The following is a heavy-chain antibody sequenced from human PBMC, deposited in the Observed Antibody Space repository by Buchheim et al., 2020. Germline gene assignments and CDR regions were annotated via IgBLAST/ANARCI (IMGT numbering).Heavy chain of an antibody. Sequence: EVQLVESGGGLVQPGESLRLSCAVSGFTFRRYWMHWVRQVPGKGLLWVSRINPDETNILYADSVKGRFTISRDNANNTMYLQMNNLRVEDTAVYYCARDQTVAGPSTYDYWGQG. D-gene: IGHD6-19*01. CDR3: ARDQTVAGPSTYDY. CDR2: INPDETNI. V-gene: IGHV3-74*01. CDR1: GFTFRRYW. J-gene: IGHJ4*02.